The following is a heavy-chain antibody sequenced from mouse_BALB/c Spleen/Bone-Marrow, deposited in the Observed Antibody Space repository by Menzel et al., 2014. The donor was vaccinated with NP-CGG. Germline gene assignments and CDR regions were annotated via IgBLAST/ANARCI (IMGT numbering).Heavy chain of an antibody. V-gene: IGHV1S81*02. CDR3: ARINGYDY. CDR1: GYTFTSYW. J-gene: IGHJ2*01. Sequence: VQLQQPGAELVKPGASVKLSCKASGYTFTSYWMHWVRQRPGQGLEWIGEIDPSTGRTDYNKKFKSQATLTVDKSSSTAYMHLSSLTSEDSAVYYCARINGYDYWGQGTTLTVSS. D-gene: IGHD2-2*01. CDR2: IDPSTGRT.